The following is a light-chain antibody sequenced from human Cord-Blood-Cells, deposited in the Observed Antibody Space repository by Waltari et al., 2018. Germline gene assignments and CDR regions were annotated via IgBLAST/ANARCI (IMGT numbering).Light chain of an antibody. V-gene: IGLV1-40*01. CDR1: SSNIGAGYD. Sequence: QSVLTQPPSVSGAPGQRVTISCTGSSSNIGAGYDVHWYQQLPGPAPKLLIHVNSNRPSGVPDGFAGAKSGTSAALAITGLQAEDEADYYCQSYDSSLSGYVFGTGTKVTVL. CDR3: QSYDSSLSGYV. CDR2: VNS. J-gene: IGLJ1*01.